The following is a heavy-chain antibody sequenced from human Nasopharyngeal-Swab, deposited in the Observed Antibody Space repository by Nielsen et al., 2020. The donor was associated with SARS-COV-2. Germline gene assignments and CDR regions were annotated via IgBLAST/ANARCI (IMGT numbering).Heavy chain of an antibody. CDR3: ARDRRDSSGTHNWFDP. J-gene: IGHJ5*02. CDR1: GYTFTGNY. Sequence: ASVKVSCKASGYTFTGNYMHWGRQAPGQGLEWMGWTNPNSGGTNYAQKFQGWVTMTRDTSISTAYMELSRLRSDDTAVYYCARDRRDSSGTHNWFDPWGQGTLVTVSS. V-gene: IGHV1-2*04. CDR2: TNPNSGGT. D-gene: IGHD6-19*01.